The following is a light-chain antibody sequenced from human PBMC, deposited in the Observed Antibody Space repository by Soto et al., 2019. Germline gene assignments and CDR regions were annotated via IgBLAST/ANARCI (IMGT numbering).Light chain of an antibody. J-gene: IGLJ1*01. V-gene: IGLV1-44*01. CDR2: RVN. Sequence: QSVLTQPPSASGTPGQRVTISCSGSSSTIGSNAVDWYQQLPGTAPKLLIFRVNQRPSGVPDRFSGSKSGTSASLAISGLQSEDEADYYCAFWDDSLNGLYVFGTGTK. CDR3: AFWDDSLNGLYV. CDR1: SSTIGSNA.